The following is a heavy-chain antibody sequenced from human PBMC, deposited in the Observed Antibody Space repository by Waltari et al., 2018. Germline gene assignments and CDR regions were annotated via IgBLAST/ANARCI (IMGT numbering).Heavy chain of an antibody. CDR1: GFTFSPSA. V-gene: IGHV3-23*01. CDR2: ISGSGSSA. J-gene: IGHJ4*02. Sequence: EVQLLESGGGLVQPGVSLRLSCAASGFTFSPSAMSWVRQAPGKGLEWVSAISGSGSSAYYADSVKGRFTISRDNSKNTLSLQMNSLRAEDTAVYYCAKRNYAYPFDYWGQGTLVTVSS. CDR3: AKRNYAYPFDY. D-gene: IGHD4-4*01.